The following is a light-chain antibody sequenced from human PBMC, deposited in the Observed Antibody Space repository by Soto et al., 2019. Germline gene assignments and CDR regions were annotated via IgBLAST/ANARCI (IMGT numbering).Light chain of an antibody. J-gene: IGKJ2*01. V-gene: IGKV3-15*01. CDR1: QSISTE. Sequence: EIAMTQSPATLSVSPGERATLSCRASQSISTELAWYQQIPGQPPRLLIYSASTRATGVPASFTGSGSGSEFTLTISVLQSEDFAIYYCQQGHNLPLTFGQGTRLEI. CDR2: SAS. CDR3: QQGHNLPLT.